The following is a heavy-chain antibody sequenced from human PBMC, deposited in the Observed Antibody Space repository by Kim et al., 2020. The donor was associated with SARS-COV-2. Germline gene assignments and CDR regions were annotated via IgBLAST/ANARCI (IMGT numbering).Heavy chain of an antibody. Sequence: SETLSLTCTVSGGSISNYYWSWIRQPPGKGLECIGYIYYSGRTNYNPSLKSRVTISVDTSKNQFSLNLRSVTAADTAVYYCARDGHDSSGPPGDAFDIWAKGQWSPSLQ. J-gene: IGHJ3*02. CDR3: ARDGHDSSGPPGDAFDI. V-gene: IGHV4-59*13. CDR2: IYYSGRT. CDR1: GGSISNYY. D-gene: IGHD3-22*01.